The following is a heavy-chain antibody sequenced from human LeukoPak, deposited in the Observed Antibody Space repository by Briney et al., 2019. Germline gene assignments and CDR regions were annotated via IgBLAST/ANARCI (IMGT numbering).Heavy chain of an antibody. Sequence: GGSLRLSCAASGFTFSSYAMSWVRQAPGKGLEWVSAISGSGGSTYYADSVKGRFTISRDNSKNTLYLQMNSLRAEDTAVYYCAIDDVVPAAVSSGYYWGQGTLVTVSS. CDR1: GFTFSSYA. J-gene: IGHJ4*02. CDR3: AIDDVVPAAVSSGYY. CDR2: ISGSGGST. V-gene: IGHV3-23*01. D-gene: IGHD2-2*01.